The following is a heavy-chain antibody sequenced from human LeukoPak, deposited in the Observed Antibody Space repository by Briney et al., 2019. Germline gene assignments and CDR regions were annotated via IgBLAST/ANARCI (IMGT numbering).Heavy chain of an antibody. J-gene: IGHJ4*02. Sequence: ASVKVSCKASGYTFTSYYMHWVRQAPGQGLEWMGIINPSGGSTSYAQKFQGRVTMTRDTSTCTVYMELSSLRSEDTAVYYCAREYYDSSGYYPWDYWGQGTLVTVSS. CDR3: AREYYDSSGYYPWDY. D-gene: IGHD3-22*01. CDR1: GYTFTSYY. V-gene: IGHV1-46*03. CDR2: INPSGGST.